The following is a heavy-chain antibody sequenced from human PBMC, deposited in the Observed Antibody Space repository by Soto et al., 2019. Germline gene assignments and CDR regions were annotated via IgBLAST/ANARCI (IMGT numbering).Heavy chain of an antibody. Sequence: SETLSLTCTVSGGSISSYYWSWIRQPAGKGLEWIGRIYTSGSTNYNPSLKSRVTMSVDTSKNQFSLKLSSVTAADTAVYYCARVDKQWMDHYFEDWGQGTLVTVAS. D-gene: IGHD6-19*01. J-gene: IGHJ4*02. CDR1: GGSISSYY. CDR3: ARVDKQWMDHYFED. CDR2: IYTSGST. V-gene: IGHV4-4*07.